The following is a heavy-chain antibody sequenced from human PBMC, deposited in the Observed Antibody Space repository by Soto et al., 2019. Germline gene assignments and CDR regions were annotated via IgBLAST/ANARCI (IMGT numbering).Heavy chain of an antibody. Sequence: SETLSLTSTVSGASMNSYHWSWIRQPAGKGLEWIGHIHSSGSTNYNPSLKSRVTMSVDTSKNQFSLRLMSLTAAANAVYYCAGDQGVAAAGITWFDPWGQGSLVTVSS. CDR3: AGDQGVAAAGITWFDP. J-gene: IGHJ5*02. V-gene: IGHV4-4*07. D-gene: IGHD6-13*01. CDR1: GASMNSYH. CDR2: IHSSGST.